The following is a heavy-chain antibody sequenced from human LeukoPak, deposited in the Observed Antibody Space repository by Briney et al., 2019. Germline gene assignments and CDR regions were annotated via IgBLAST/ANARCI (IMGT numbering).Heavy chain of an antibody. D-gene: IGHD6-13*01. CDR3: AKDFDGSTWFGRNYMDV. CDR2: ISGSGGSI. Sequence: PGGSLRLSCAASGFTFSSYAMCWVRQAPGKGLEWVSGISGSGGSIYYLDSVKGRFTISRDNSKNTRYLQMNSLRAEDTAVYYCAKDFDGSTWFGRNYMDVWGKGTTVTVSS. J-gene: IGHJ6*03. V-gene: IGHV3-23*01. CDR1: GFTFSSYA.